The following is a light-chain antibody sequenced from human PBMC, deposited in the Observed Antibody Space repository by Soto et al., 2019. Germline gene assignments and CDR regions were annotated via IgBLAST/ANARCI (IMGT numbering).Light chain of an antibody. CDR3: QQYNSYWT. CDR1: QRISSW. CDR2: DAS. J-gene: IGKJ1*01. V-gene: IGKV1-5*01. Sequence: DIQMTQSPSTLSASVGDRVTITCRASQRISSWLAWYQQKPGKAPKLLIYDASRLESGVPSRFSGSGSRTEFTLTISGLQPDDFATYYCQQYNSYWTFGQGTKVDIK.